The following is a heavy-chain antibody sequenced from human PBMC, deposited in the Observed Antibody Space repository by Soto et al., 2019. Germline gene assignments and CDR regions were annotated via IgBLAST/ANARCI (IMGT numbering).Heavy chain of an antibody. CDR3: ASLRSGYPSFWFDI. V-gene: IGHV1-69*13. D-gene: IGHD3-3*01. J-gene: IGHJ5*02. Sequence: ASVKVSCKASGCTFSSYAISWVRQAPGQGLEWMGGIIPIFGTANYAQKFQGRVTITADESTSTAYMELSSLRSEDTAVYYCASLRSGYPSFWFDIWGQGTLVTVSS. CDR2: IIPIFGTA. CDR1: GCTFSSYA.